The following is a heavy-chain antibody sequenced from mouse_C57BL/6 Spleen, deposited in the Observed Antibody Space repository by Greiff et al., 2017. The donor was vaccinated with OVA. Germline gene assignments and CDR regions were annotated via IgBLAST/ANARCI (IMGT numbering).Heavy chain of an antibody. J-gene: IGHJ4*01. D-gene: IGHD2-5*01. Sequence: VKLQQPGTELVKPGASVKLSCKASGYTFTSYWMHWVKQRPGQGLEWIGNINPSNGGTNYNEKFKSKATLTVDKSSSTAYMQLSSLTSEDSAVYYCARDSNLYYYAMDYWGQGTSVTVSS. CDR2: INPSNGGT. V-gene: IGHV1-53*01. CDR3: ARDSNLYYYAMDY. CDR1: GYTFTSYW.